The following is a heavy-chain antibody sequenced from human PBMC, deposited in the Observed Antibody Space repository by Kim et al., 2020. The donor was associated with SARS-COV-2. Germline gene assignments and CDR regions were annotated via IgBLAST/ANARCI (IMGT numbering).Heavy chain of an antibody. J-gene: IGHJ4*02. Sequence: APVKGRFTISRDDSKNTLYLQMNSLKTEDTAVYYCTTDPTGMVRGVIKNYWGQGTLVTVSS. CDR3: TTDPTGMVRGVIKNY. D-gene: IGHD3-10*01. V-gene: IGHV3-15*01.